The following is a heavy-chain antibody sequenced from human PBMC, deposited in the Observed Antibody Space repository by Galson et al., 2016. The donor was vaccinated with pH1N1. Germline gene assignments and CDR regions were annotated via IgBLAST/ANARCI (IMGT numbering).Heavy chain of an antibody. V-gene: IGHV1-18*01. CDR3: ARDVRISLWLPDF. CDR1: GYTFTNYG. D-gene: IGHD5-18*01. Sequence: SVKVSCKASGYTFTNYGITWVRQAPGQWLEWMAWMSAYNGNTNYAQKFQGGVTMATDTSTNTAYIELRNLASNDTAVYYCARDVRISLWLPDFWGQGTLVTVSS. CDR2: MSAYNGNT. J-gene: IGHJ4*02.